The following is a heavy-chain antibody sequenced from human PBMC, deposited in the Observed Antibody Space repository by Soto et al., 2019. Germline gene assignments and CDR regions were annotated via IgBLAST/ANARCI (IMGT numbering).Heavy chain of an antibody. CDR3: ARSGSIAAAFGFTYGMDV. CDR2: MNPNSGNT. Sequence: GASVKVSCKASGYTFTGYDINWVRQATGQGLEWMGWMNPNSGNTGYAQKFQGRVTMTRNTSISTAYMELSSLRSEDTAVYYCARSGSIAAAFGFTYGMDVWGQGTTVTVSS. CDR1: GYTFTGYD. V-gene: IGHV1-8*01. J-gene: IGHJ6*02. D-gene: IGHD6-13*01.